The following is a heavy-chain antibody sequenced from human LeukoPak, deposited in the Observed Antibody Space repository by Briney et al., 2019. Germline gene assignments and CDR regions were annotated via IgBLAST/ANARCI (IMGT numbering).Heavy chain of an antibody. Sequence: GGSLRLSCAASGFTFSYYWMHWVRQAPGKGLVWVSRISGDGSSTNYADSVKGRFTISRDNSKNTLYLQMNSLRAEDTAVYFCAKGKSVTLYYFDYWGQGTLVTVSS. V-gene: IGHV3-74*01. J-gene: IGHJ4*02. D-gene: IGHD4-17*01. CDR1: GFTFSYYW. CDR3: AKGKSVTLYYFDY. CDR2: ISGDGSST.